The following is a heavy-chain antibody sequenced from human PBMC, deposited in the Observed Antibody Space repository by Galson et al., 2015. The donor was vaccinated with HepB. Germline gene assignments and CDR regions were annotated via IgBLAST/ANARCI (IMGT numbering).Heavy chain of an antibody. CDR1: GYSFTAYW. Sequence: QSGAEVKRPGESLRISCKGSGYSFTAYWISWVRQMPGKGLEWMGDIDPSDSYTNYSPSFQGHVTVSADKSISTAYLQWSSLKASDTAMYFCARFFRDGYNLFDFWGQGTQVTVSS. D-gene: IGHD5-24*01. V-gene: IGHV5-10-1*01. J-gene: IGHJ4*02. CDR2: IDPSDSYT. CDR3: ARFFRDGYNLFDF.